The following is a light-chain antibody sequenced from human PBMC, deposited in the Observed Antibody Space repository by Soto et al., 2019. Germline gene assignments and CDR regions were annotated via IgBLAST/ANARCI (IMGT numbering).Light chain of an antibody. V-gene: IGKV3-15*01. CDR2: GAS. CDR3: QQYYNWPRT. J-gene: IGKJ1*01. CDR1: QSLGSD. Sequence: IVMTQSRGTLSLSPGATPTLACRASQSLGSDLAWYQQKNGQAPRLIIFGASARPTGIPARISGSGYGTEFNLTISSLRSEDFAVYFCQQYYNWPRTFGQGTKVDIK.